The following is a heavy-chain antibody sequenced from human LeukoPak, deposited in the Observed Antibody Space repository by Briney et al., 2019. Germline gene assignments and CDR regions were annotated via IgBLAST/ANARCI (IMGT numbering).Heavy chain of an antibody. D-gene: IGHD3-22*01. V-gene: IGHV4-34*01. CDR2: INHSGST. CDR1: GFTFSSYS. CDR3: ASVYDSSGYYPF. J-gene: IGHJ4*02. Sequence: GSLRLSCAASGFTFSSYSMNWIRQPPGKGLEWIGEINHSGSTNCNPSLKSRVTISVDTSKNQFSLKLSSVTAADTAVYYCASVYDSSGYYPFWGQGTLVTVSS.